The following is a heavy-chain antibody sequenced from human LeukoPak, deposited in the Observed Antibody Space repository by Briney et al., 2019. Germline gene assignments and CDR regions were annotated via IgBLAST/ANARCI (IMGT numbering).Heavy chain of an antibody. CDR2: IYTSGST. J-gene: IGHJ4*02. CDR1: GGSISSGSYY. V-gene: IGHV4-61*02. Sequence: PSQTLSLTCTVSGGSISSGSYYWSWIRQPAGKGLEWIGRIYTSGSTNYNPSLKSRVTISVDTSKNQFSLKLSSVTAADTAVYYCARANSNQYYFDYWGQGTLVTVSS. CDR3: ARANSNQYYFDY. D-gene: IGHD4-11*01.